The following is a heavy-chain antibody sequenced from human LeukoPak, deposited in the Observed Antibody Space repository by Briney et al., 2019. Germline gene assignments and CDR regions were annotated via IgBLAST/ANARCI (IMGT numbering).Heavy chain of an antibody. D-gene: IGHD5-12*01. CDR2: MYTSGNT. J-gene: IGHJ4*02. CDR3: ARDSGYDLS. V-gene: IGHV4-4*07. CDR1: GDSISRYF. Sequence: SETLSLTCTVSGDSISRYFWSWIRQPAGEGLELIGRMYTSGNTIYNPSLKSRVSMSVDTSKNQLSLKVRSVTAADTAVYYCARDSGYDLSWGQGTLVTVSS.